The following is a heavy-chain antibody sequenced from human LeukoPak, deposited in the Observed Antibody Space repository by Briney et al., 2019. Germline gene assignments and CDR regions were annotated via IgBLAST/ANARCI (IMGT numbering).Heavy chain of an antibody. Sequence: GESLKISCKGSGYIFTSYWIGWVRQLPGKGLEWMGIIYPGDSDTRYSPSFQGQVTISADMSFSTAYLQWSSLKASDTAMYYCARSTDYSNLGFDPWGQGTLVTVSS. D-gene: IGHD4-11*01. J-gene: IGHJ5*02. CDR3: ARSTDYSNLGFDP. V-gene: IGHV5-51*01. CDR2: IYPGDSDT. CDR1: GYIFTSYW.